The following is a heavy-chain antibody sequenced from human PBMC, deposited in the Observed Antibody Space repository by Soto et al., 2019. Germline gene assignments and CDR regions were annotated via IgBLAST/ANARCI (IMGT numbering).Heavy chain of an antibody. V-gene: IGHV1-69*13. D-gene: IGHD6-19*01. CDR1: GDTFSQYI. CDR2: IIPILNTP. CDR3: ARAVRYSNGPNYFDP. J-gene: IGHJ5*02. Sequence: SVKVSCKASGDTFSQYIINWVRQAPGQGLEWMGGIIPILNTPGYAQSLQGRVTITADESTRTVYMELNSLRSEDTGIYYCARAVRYSNGPNYFDPWGRGTLVTVSS.